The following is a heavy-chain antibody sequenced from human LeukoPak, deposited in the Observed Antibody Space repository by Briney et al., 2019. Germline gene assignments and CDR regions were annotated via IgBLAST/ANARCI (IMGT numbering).Heavy chain of an antibody. V-gene: IGHV3-11*01. CDR2: ISSSGSTI. CDR3: ATDAYYDILTGSNFDY. D-gene: IGHD3-9*01. Sequence: KAGGSLRLSCAASGFTFSDYYMSWIRQAPGKGLEWVSYISSSGSTIYYADSVKGRFTISRDNAKNSLYLQMNSLRAEDTAVYYCATDAYYDILTGSNFDYWGQGTLVTVSS. CDR1: GFTFSDYY. J-gene: IGHJ4*02.